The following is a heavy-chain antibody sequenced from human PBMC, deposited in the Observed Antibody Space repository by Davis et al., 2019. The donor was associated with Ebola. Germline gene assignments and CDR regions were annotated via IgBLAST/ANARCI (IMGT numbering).Heavy chain of an antibody. Sequence: GGSLRLSCAASGFTFSDYYMAWIRQAPGKGLEWVSYISSSGSTIYYGDSVKGRFTISRDNAKNSLYLQMNSLRTEDTAVYYCTTGYYYYAMEVWGKGTTVTVSS. D-gene: IGHD1-14*01. J-gene: IGHJ6*04. CDR1: GFTFSDYY. V-gene: IGHV3-11*01. CDR3: TTGYYYYAMEV. CDR2: ISSSGSTI.